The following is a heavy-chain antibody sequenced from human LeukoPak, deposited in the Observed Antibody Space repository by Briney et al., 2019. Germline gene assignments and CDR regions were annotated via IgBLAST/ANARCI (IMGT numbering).Heavy chain of an antibody. Sequence: GGSLRLSCAASGFXFTTYAIGWVRQSPGKGLEWVSSIGGGGGGTYYAEFVKGRFTISRDNSKNTLYLQMNSLRAEDTAVYYCAKFYDILTGYFDHWGQGTLVTVSS. CDR3: AKFYDILTGYFDH. J-gene: IGHJ4*02. CDR1: GFXFTTYA. CDR2: IGGGGGGT. D-gene: IGHD3-9*01. V-gene: IGHV3-23*01.